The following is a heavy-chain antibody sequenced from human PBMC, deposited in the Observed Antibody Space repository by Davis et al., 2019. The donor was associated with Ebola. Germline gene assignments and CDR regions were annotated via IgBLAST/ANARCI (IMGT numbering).Heavy chain of an antibody. CDR1: GGSISSYY. D-gene: IGHD3-10*01. J-gene: IGHJ5*02. Sequence: SETLSLTCTVSGGSISSYYWSWIRQPPGKGLEWIGYIYYIGSTNYDPSLKSRVTISVDTSKNQFSLKLSSVTAADTAVYYCAREGYYYGSGSTNWFDPWGQGTLVTVSS. V-gene: IGHV4-59*01. CDR2: IYYIGST. CDR3: AREGYYYGSGSTNWFDP.